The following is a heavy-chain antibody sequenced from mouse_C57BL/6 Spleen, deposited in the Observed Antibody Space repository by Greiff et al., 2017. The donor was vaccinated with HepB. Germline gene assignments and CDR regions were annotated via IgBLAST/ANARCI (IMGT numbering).Heavy chain of an antibody. CDR2: ISYDGSN. D-gene: IGHD1-1*01. CDR3: ARGIYYYGSSLFDY. Sequence: EVKLVESGPGLVKPSQSLSLTCSVTGYSITSGYYWNWIRQFPGNKLEWMGYISYDGSNNYNPSLKNRISITRDTSKNQFFLKLNSVTTEDTATYYCARGIYYYGSSLFDYWGQGTTLTVSS. J-gene: IGHJ2*01. CDR1: GYSITSGYY. V-gene: IGHV3-6*01.